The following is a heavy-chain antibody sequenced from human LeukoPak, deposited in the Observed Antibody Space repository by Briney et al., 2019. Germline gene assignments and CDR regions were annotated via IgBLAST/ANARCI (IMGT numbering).Heavy chain of an antibody. V-gene: IGHV3-48*04. J-gene: IGHJ4*02. CDR3: ATAFGAKLLRPFDGY. CDR2: ISSSSSTI. CDR1: GFTFSSYS. D-gene: IGHD2-15*01. Sequence: PAGGSLRLSCAASGFTFSSYSMNWVRQAPGKGLEWVSYISSSSSTIYYADSVKGRFTISRDNAKNSLYLQMNSLRAEDMAVYYCATAFGAKLLRPFDGYWGQGTLVTVSS.